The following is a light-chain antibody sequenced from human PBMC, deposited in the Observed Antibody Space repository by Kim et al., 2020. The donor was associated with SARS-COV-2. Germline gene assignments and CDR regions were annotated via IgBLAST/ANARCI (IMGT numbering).Light chain of an antibody. CDR3: QQYNSWLIT. V-gene: IGKV3-15*01. Sequence: EIVMTQSPATLSVSPGERATRSCRASQSIINNLAWYQQKPGQAPRLLISGASTRATGIPARFSGSGSGTEFTLTINSLQSEDFALYYCQQYNSWLITFGQGTRLEIK. CDR2: GAS. CDR1: QSIINN. J-gene: IGKJ5*01.